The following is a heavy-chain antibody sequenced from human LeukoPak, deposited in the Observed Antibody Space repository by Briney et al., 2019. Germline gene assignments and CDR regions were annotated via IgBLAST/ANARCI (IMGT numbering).Heavy chain of an antibody. CDR2: IKQDGSEK. J-gene: IGHJ4*02. CDR3: ARDRYSSGSDNSDY. CDR1: GFTFSSYY. V-gene: IGHV3-7*01. Sequence: PGGSLRLSCAASGFTFSSYYMSWVRQAPGKGLEWVANIKQDGSEKYYVDSVKGRFTISRDNAKNSLFLQMNSLRAEDTAVYYCARDRYSSGSDNSDYWGQGTLVTVSS. D-gene: IGHD3-10*01.